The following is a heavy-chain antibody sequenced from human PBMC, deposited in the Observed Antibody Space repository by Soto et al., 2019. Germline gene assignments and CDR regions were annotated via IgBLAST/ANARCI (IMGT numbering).Heavy chain of an antibody. CDR3: ARGDSSGWPYNWFDP. CDR2: ISAYNGNT. J-gene: IGHJ5*02. Sequence: LVKVACKASGYTFTSYGSSWVRQAPRQGLEWMGWISAYNGNTNYAQKLQGRVTMTTDTSTSTAYMELRSLRSDDTAVYYCARGDSSGWPYNWFDPWGQGTLVTVSS. CDR1: GYTFTSYG. D-gene: IGHD6-19*01. V-gene: IGHV1-18*01.